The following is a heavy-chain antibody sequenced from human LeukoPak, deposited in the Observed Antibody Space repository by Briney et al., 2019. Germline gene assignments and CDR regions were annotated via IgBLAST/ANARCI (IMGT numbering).Heavy chain of an antibody. J-gene: IGHJ4*02. Sequence: GGSLRLSCAASGSTFSSYAMSWVRQAPGKGLEWVSSISSSSSYIYYADSVKGRFTISRDNAKNSLYLQMNSLRAEDTAVYYCARAVPSTYYYDSSGYPDYWGQGTLVTVSS. V-gene: IGHV3-21*01. CDR2: ISSSSSYI. D-gene: IGHD3-22*01. CDR1: GSTFSSYA. CDR3: ARAVPSTYYYDSSGYPDY.